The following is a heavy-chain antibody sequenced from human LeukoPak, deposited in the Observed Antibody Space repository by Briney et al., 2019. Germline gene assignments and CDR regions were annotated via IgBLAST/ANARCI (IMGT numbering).Heavy chain of an antibody. Sequence: PGGSLRLSCAASEFXFNSYAMSWVRQAPGKGLEWVSAISGGGANTYYADSVKGRFTISRDNSKNTLYLQMNSLRAEDTAVYYCAKSSPYSATYFDYWGQGTLVTVSS. D-gene: IGHD1-26*01. J-gene: IGHJ4*02. CDR1: EFXFNSYA. CDR3: AKSSPYSATYFDY. V-gene: IGHV3-23*01. CDR2: ISGGGANT.